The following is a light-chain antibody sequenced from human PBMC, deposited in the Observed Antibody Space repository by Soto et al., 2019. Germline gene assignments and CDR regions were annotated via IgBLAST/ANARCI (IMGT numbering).Light chain of an antibody. V-gene: IGKV3-15*01. CDR3: RQRSDWPWT. Sequence: EIVLTQSPATLSVSRLDTSTLXLRASQSVSNNVAWYQQKPGQAPRLLILGASTRATGIPARFSGSGSGTEFTLSISSLQSEDFAVYYCRQRSDWPWTFGQGTKVDIK. J-gene: IGKJ1*01. CDR2: GAS. CDR1: QSVSNN.